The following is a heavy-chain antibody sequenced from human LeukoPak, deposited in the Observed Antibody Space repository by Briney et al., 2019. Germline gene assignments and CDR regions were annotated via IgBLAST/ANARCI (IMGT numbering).Heavy chain of an antibody. Sequence: SVKVSCKASGGTFSSYAISWVRQAPGQGLEWMGGIIPIFDTANYAQKFQGRVTITTDESTSTAYMELSSLRSEDTAVYYCASLPVPRGAFDIWGQGTMVTVSS. V-gene: IGHV1-69*05. CDR2: IIPIFDTA. CDR3: ASLPVPRGAFDI. CDR1: GGTFSSYA. D-gene: IGHD3-10*01. J-gene: IGHJ3*02.